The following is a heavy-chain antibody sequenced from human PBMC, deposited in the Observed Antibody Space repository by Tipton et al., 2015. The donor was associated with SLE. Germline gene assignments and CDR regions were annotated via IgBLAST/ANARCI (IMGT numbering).Heavy chain of an antibody. Sequence: SLRLSCTTSRFTFSSNWMSWVRQAPGKGLEWVAHIREDGSDVDFVKGRFTIDRDNAKNSLYLEMNNLRVEDTAVYYCAREYQGRFYVNGAFDMWGQGTMVTVSS. CDR1: RFTFSSNW. CDR3: AREYQGRFYVNGAFDM. J-gene: IGHJ3*02. D-gene: IGHD1-26*01. CDR2: IREDGS. V-gene: IGHV3-7*01.